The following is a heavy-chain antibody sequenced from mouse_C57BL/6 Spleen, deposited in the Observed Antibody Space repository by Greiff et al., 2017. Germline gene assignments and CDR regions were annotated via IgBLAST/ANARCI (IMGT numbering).Heavy chain of an antibody. CDR1: GYTFTSYW. D-gene: IGHD2-1*01. J-gene: IGHJ4*01. CDR2: IHPNSGST. V-gene: IGHV1-64*01. CDR3: AREGGNYFYAMDY. Sequence: VQLQQPGAELVKPGASVKLSCKASGYTFTSYWMHWVKQRPGQGLEWIGMIHPNSGSTNYNEKFKSKATLTVDKSSSTAYMQLSSLTSEDSAVYYCAREGGNYFYAMDYWGQGTSVTVSS.